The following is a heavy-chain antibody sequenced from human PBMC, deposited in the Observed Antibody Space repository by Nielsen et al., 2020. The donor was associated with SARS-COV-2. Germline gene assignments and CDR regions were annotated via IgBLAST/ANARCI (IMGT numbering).Heavy chain of an antibody. Sequence: WIRQPPGKGLEWIGSIYYTGSTYNNPSLKSRVTISVDTSKNQLSLKLSSVTAADTAVYYCRIAAFWGQGTMVTVSS. V-gene: IGHV4-39*01. D-gene: IGHD6-13*01. CDR3: RIAAF. J-gene: IGHJ3*01. CDR2: IYYTGST.